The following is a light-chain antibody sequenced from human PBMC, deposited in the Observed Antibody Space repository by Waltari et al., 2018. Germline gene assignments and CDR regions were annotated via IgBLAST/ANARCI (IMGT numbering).Light chain of an antibody. Sequence: DIVMTQSPDSLAVSLGERATINCKSSQSVLYSSNDKNYLAWYQQKPGQPPKLLIYWASTRESGVPDRFSGSGSGTDFTLTISRAQAGDEADYYCQVWDSSTWVFGGGTK. V-gene: IGKV4-1*01. J-gene: IGKJ4*02. CDR2: WAS. CDR1: QSVLYSSNDKNY. CDR3: QVWDSSTWV.